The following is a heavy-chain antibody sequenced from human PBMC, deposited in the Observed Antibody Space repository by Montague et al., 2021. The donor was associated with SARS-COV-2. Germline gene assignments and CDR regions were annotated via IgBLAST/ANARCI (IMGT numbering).Heavy chain of an antibody. J-gene: IGHJ5*02. D-gene: IGHD2-2*01. CDR2: IYYSGST. Sequence: SETLSLTCTVSGGSISSSSYYWGWIRQPPGKGLEWIGSIYYSGSTYYNPSLKSRVTISVDTSKNQFSLKLSSVTAADTAVYYCARHLVYCSSTSCYEGRFDPWGQRTLVTVSS. CDR3: ARHLVYCSSTSCYEGRFDP. V-gene: IGHV4-39*01. CDR1: GGSISSSSYY.